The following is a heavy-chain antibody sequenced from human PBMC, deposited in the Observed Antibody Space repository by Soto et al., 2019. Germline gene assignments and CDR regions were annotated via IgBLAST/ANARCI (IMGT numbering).Heavy chain of an antibody. CDR2: IYYSGST. D-gene: IGHD2-21*01. CDR3: ARGLLMARPFDY. J-gene: IGHJ4*02. CDR1: GGSISSYY. V-gene: IGHV4-59*01. Sequence: LSETLSLTCTVSGGSISSYYWSWIRQPPGKGLEWIGYIYYSGSTNYNPSLKSRVTISVDTSKNQFSLKLSSVTAADTAVYYCARGLLMARPFDYWGQGTLVTVSS.